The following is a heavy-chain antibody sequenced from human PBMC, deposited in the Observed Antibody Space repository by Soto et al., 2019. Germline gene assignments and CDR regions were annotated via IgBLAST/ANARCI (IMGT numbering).Heavy chain of an antibody. J-gene: IGHJ3*02. CDR1: GYTFTSYG. D-gene: IGHD5-12*01. CDR3: ARDKSGVTLVATIINAFDI. V-gene: IGHV1-18*01. CDR2: ISAYNGNT. Sequence: QVQLVQSGAEVKKPGASVKVSCKASGYTFTSYGISWVRQAPGQGLEWMGWISAYNGNTNYAQKLQGRVTMTTDTSTSAAYMELRSLRSDDTAVYYCARDKSGVTLVATIINAFDIWGQGTMVTVSS.